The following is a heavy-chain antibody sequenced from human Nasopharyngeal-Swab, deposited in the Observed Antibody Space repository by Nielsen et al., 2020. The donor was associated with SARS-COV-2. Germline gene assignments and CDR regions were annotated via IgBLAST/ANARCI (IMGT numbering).Heavy chain of an antibody. CDR1: GFTFSDYY. V-gene: IGHV3-11*01. D-gene: IGHD4-11*01. CDR3: GRGYSNIDY. CDR2: ISGSGTSI. J-gene: IGHJ4*02. Sequence: GESLKISCAASGFTFSDYYMSWIRQVPGKGLEWVSFISGSGTSIYYADSVKGRFTISRDNAKNSLFLQMNSLRAEDTAVYYCGRGYSNIDYWGQGTLVTVSS.